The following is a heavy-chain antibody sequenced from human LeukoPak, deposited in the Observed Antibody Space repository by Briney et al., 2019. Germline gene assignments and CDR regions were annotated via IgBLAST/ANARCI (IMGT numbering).Heavy chain of an antibody. CDR3: AKDSYGEWYYYYGMDV. CDR2: ISGSGGST. CDR1: GFTFSSYA. Sequence: GGSLRLSCAASGFTFSSYAMSWVRQAPGKGLEWVSAISGSGGSTYYADSVKGRFTISRDNSKNTPYLQMNSLRAVDTAVYYCAKDSYGEWYYYYGMDVWGQGTTVTVSS. J-gene: IGHJ6*02. D-gene: IGHD4-17*01. V-gene: IGHV3-23*01.